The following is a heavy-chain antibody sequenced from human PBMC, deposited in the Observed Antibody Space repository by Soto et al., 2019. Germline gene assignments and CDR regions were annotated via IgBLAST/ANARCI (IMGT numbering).Heavy chain of an antibody. CDR2: INDRGSI. CDR3: ARESHDILTGPPWVWYFDL. J-gene: IGHJ2*01. Sequence: QVQLQQWGAGPLRPLEPLSLTCGVSGGSFSGYYWAWIRQSPGKGLEWIGEINDRGSINYNPSLKSRVSISGGTSKNHYSLHVRSVTAADTAVYYCARESHDILTGPPWVWYFDLWGRGTLVTVSS. CDR1: GGSFSGYY. D-gene: IGHD3-9*01. V-gene: IGHV4-34*01.